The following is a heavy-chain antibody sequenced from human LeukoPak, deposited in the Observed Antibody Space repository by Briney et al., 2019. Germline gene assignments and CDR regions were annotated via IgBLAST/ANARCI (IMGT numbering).Heavy chain of an antibody. D-gene: IGHD3-22*01. J-gene: IGHJ3*02. Sequence: PGGSLRLSCAASGFTFSDYYMSWIRQAPGKGLEWVSYISSSGSTIYYADSVKGRFTISRDNAKNSLYLQMNSLTAADTAVYYCARHDYDSSGGAFDIWGQGTMVTVSS. CDR2: ISSSGSTI. V-gene: IGHV3-11*01. CDR1: GFTFSDYY. CDR3: ARHDYDSSGGAFDI.